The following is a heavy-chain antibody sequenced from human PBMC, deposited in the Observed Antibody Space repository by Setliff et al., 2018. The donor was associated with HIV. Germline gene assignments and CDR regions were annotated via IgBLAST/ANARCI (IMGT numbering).Heavy chain of an antibody. CDR1: GYTFTNYG. V-gene: IGHV1-18*01. Sequence: GASVKVSCKASGYTFTNYGISWVRQAPGQGLEWMGWISAYNGNTNYAQKLQDRVTMTTDTSTSTAYMELRSLRSDDTAVYYCARMLVGVDDAFDIWGQGTMVTVSS. CDR2: ISAYNGNT. D-gene: IGHD1-26*01. CDR3: ARMLVGVDDAFDI. J-gene: IGHJ3*02.